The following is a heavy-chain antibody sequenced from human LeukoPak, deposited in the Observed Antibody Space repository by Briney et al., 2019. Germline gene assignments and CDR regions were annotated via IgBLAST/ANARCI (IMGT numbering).Heavy chain of an antibody. Sequence: GGSLRVSCAAAGFTFSTYAMSWVRQAPGKGLEWVSAISGSGGRSYYADSVKGRFTISRDNSKNTLYLQMNSLRADDTAVYYCAKSHASGSSWFVSNDYWGQGTLVTVSS. V-gene: IGHV3-23*01. CDR2: ISGSGGRS. CDR1: GFTFSTYA. CDR3: AKSHASGSSWFVSNDY. D-gene: IGHD6-13*01. J-gene: IGHJ4*02.